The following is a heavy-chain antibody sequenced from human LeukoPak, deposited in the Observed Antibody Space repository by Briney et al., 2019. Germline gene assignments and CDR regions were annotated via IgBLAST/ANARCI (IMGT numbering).Heavy chain of an antibody. CDR3: AKSNRTGREPDAFDI. CDR2: ISWNSGSI. J-gene: IGHJ3*02. V-gene: IGHV3-9*03. Sequence: PGRSLRLSCAASGFTFDDYAMHWVRQAPGKGLEWVSGISWNSGSIGYADSGKGLLNISTEHAKNSLYLQMNSLRAEDMALYYCAKSNRTGREPDAFDIWGQGTMVTVSS. D-gene: IGHD2/OR15-2a*01. CDR1: GFTFDDYA.